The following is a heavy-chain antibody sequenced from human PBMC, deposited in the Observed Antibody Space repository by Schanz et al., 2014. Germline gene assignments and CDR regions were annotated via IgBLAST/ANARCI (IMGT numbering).Heavy chain of an antibody. CDR2: IGSSSSRI. V-gene: IGHV3-48*01. Sequence: VRLVESGGGLVQPGGSLRLSCAASGFTFSSNSMNWVRQAPGKGLEWISYIGSSSSRIDHADSVKGRFTISRDNAKNSLFLQMNSLRPEDTAVYYCARGRVLESWGQGTLVTVSS. J-gene: IGHJ5*02. D-gene: IGHD1-1*01. CDR3: ARGRVLES. CDR1: GFTFSSNS.